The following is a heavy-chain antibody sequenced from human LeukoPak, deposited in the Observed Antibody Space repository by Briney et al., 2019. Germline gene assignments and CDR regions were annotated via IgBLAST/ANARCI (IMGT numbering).Heavy chain of an antibody. CDR1: GDSISSHY. J-gene: IGHJ4*02. Sequence: SETLSLTCTVSGDSISSHYWNWIRQPPGKGLEYIGYIDYSGITEYNPSLKSRVTISADTSKNQLSLKVRFVTAADTAVYYCARSSYYDDAFDYWGPGTLVTVSS. D-gene: IGHD3-22*01. CDR2: IDYSGIT. CDR3: ARSSYYDDAFDY. V-gene: IGHV4-59*11.